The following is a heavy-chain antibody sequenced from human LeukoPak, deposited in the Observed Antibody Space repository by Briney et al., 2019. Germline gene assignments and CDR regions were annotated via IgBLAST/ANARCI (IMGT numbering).Heavy chain of an antibody. CDR1: GYTFNTYG. CDR2: ISPYNGNT. V-gene: IGHV1-18*01. Sequence: ASVKVSCKPSGYTFNTYGITWVRQAPGQGLEWMGWISPYNGNTNYAQKFQGRVTLTTDTSTSTAYMELRSLRSDDTAVYYCARLVEGDSGWYLGTETYYYMDVWGKGTTVTVSS. D-gene: IGHD6-19*01. CDR3: ARLVEGDSGWYLGTETYYYMDV. J-gene: IGHJ6*03.